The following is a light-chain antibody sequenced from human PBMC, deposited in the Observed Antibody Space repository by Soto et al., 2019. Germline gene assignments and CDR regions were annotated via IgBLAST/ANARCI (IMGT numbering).Light chain of an antibody. CDR1: QSVSASF. Sequence: EIVLTQSPGTLSLSPGERATLSCRASQSVSASFLAWYQQKPGQAPRLLIYATSRRAPGIPDRFSGSGSGTDFTLTISRLEPEDFAVYYCLQFDSSLTFGQGTKVEIK. CDR3: LQFDSSLT. J-gene: IGKJ1*01. V-gene: IGKV3-20*01. CDR2: ATS.